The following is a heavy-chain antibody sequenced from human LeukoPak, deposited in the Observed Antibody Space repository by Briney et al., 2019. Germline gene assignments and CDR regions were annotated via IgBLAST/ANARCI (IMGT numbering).Heavy chain of an antibody. CDR2: ISTSSSTI. Sequence: GGSLRLSCAASGFTFSNYEINWVRQAPGKGLEWVSYISTSSSTIYYADSVKGRFTISRDNSKNTAYLQMNSLRSEDTAVYYCAKRSGINYGYFDSWGQGTLVTVSS. CDR1: GFTFSNYE. J-gene: IGHJ4*02. D-gene: IGHD1-26*01. V-gene: IGHV3-48*01. CDR3: AKRSGINYGYFDS.